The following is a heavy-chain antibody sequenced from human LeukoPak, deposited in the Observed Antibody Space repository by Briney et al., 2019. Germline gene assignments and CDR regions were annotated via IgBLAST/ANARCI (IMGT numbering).Heavy chain of an antibody. D-gene: IGHD1-26*01. CDR1: GFTFSSYS. V-gene: IGHV3-48*02. J-gene: IGHJ4*02. Sequence: PGGSLRLSCTASGFTFSSYSMNWVRQAPGKGLEWLSYISSTSSTIYYADSVKGRFTISRDNDKNSLYLQMISLRDEDTAVYYCARVRSGTFFDYWGQGTLATVSS. CDR3: ARVRSGTFFDY. CDR2: ISSTSSTI.